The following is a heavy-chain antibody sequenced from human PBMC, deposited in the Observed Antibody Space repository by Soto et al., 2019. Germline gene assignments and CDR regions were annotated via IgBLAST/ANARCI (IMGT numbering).Heavy chain of an antibody. CDR2: IVPIFSLT. CDR1: GDTFSNYA. J-gene: IGHJ3*02. V-gene: IGHV1-69*12. Sequence: QVHLVQSGAEVKKPGSSVKVACKLSGDTFSNYAINWVRLAPGQGLEWMGAIVPIFSLTNYAQKFQGRVTFTADDLTITAYMELSSLRSDVTATYDCARDSSAAGTLSEDALDIWGQGTMVTVSS. CDR3: ARDSSAAGTLSEDALDI. D-gene: IGHD6-13*01.